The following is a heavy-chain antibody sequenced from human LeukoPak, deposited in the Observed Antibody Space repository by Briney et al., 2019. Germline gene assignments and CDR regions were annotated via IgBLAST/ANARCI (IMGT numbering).Heavy chain of an antibody. CDR1: GFTFSSYA. CDR2: IRYDGSNK. D-gene: IGHD4-17*01. J-gene: IGHJ4*02. V-gene: IGHV3-30*02. Sequence: PGGSLRLSCAASGFTFSSYAMHWVRQAPGKGLEWVAFIRYDGSNKSHANSVKGRFTISRDNSKNTLYLQMNSLRAEDTAVYYCALGGAVTNPGDYWGQGTLVTVSS. CDR3: ALGGAVTNPGDY.